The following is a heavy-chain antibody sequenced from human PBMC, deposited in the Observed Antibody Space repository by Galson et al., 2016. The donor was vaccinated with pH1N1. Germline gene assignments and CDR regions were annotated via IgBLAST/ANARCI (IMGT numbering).Heavy chain of an antibody. J-gene: IGHJ4*02. CDR2: ISTEGSSV. V-gene: IGHV3-74*01. CDR3: ARVRLILPGDPDGCFDL. Sequence: SLRLSCAASGFTFSSFWMHWVRQVPGKGLVWVSRISTEGSSVSYADSLKGRFTISRDTARSTLYLEMNSLTAEDTALYYCARVRLILPGDPDGCFDLWGQGALVTVSS. D-gene: IGHD5-24*01. CDR1: GFTFSSFW.